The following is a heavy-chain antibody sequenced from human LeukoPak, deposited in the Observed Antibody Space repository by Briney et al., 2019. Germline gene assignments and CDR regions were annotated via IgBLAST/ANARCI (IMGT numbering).Heavy chain of an antibody. V-gene: IGHV3-64*01. J-gene: IGHJ4*02. CDR2: TSSDGGGT. Sequence: PVGPQRLSCAAPGVTFRGYATHWGRQAPGKRLQDVSGTSSDGGGTYYANSVKGRFTISRDNSKNTLYLQMGSLRAEHMAVYYCARSGSRSVSSAFDYWGQGTLVTVYS. CDR3: ARSGSRSVSSAFDY. D-gene: IGHD2-15*01. CDR1: GVTFRGYA.